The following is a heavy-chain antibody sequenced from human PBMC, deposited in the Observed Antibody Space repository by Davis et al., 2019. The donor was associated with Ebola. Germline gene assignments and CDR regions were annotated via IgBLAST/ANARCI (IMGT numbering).Heavy chain of an antibody. J-gene: IGHJ2*01. CDR3: ARAVVLVAAIPWYFDL. D-gene: IGHD2-15*01. CDR1: GGSISSGGYY. Sequence: LRLSCTLSGGSISSGGYYWSWIRQHPGKGLEWIGYIYYSGSTYYNPSLKSRVTISVDTSKNQFSLKLSSVTAADTAVYYCARAVVLVAAIPWYFDLWGRGTLVTVSS. V-gene: IGHV4-31*03. CDR2: IYYSGST.